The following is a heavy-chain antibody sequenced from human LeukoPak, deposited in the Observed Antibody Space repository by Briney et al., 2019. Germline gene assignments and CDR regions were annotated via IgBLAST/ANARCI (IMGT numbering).Heavy chain of an antibody. D-gene: IGHD6-19*01. CDR1: GYTFTSYY. CDR2: INPNSGGT. CDR3: AKNPLLAGTSYFDY. Sequence: GASVKVSCKASGYTFTSYYMHWVRQAPGQGLEWMGWINPNSGGTNYAQKFQGRVTMTRDTSISTAYMELSRLRSDDTAVYYCAKNPLLAGTSYFDYWGQGTLVTVSS. V-gene: IGHV1-2*02. J-gene: IGHJ4*02.